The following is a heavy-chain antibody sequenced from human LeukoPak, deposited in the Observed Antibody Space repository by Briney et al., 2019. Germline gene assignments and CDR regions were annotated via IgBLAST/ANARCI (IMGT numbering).Heavy chain of an antibody. J-gene: IGHJ6*04. CDR3: ARGVLGIYYYYYYGMDV. CDR1: GGSISSGGYY. D-gene: IGHD3-16*01. CDR2: VFTSGST. Sequence: PSQTLSLTCTVSGGSISSGGYYWSWIWQPAGKGLEWIGRVFTSGSTNYNPSLKSRVTISMDKSKNQFSLKLSSVTAADTAVYYCARGVLGIYYYYYYGMDVWGKGTTVTVSS. V-gene: IGHV4-61*02.